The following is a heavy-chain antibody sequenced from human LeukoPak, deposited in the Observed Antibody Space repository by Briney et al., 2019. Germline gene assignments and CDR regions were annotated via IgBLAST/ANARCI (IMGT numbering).Heavy chain of an antibody. CDR3: ARVRRSLNWFDS. CDR2: INHSGST. J-gene: IGHJ5*01. CDR1: GGSFSGYY. D-gene: IGHD3-3*01. Sequence: SETLSLTCAVYGGSFSGYYWSWIRQPPGKGLEWIGEINHSGSTNYNPSLKSRVTILVDTSKNQFSLKLSSVTDADTAVYYCARVRRSLNWFDSWGQGTLVTVSS. V-gene: IGHV4-34*01.